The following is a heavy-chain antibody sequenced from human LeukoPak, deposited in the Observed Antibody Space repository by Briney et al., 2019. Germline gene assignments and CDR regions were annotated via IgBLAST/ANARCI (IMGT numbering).Heavy chain of an antibody. CDR3: AISGSYRFDN. Sequence: GGSLRLSCAASGFTFSSYSMNWVRQAPGKGLEWVSHITASGTAMLYADSVKGRFTISRDNAKNSLYLQMNSLRDEDTAVYYGAISGSYRFDNWGQGTLVTVSS. J-gene: IGHJ4*02. CDR2: ITASGTAM. V-gene: IGHV3-48*02. D-gene: IGHD1-26*01. CDR1: GFTFSSYS.